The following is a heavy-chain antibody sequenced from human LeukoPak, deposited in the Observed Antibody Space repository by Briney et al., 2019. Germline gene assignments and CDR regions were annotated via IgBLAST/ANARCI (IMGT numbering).Heavy chain of an antibody. V-gene: IGHV3-33*08. CDR3: ARDFPSIAAAGTPGDY. CDR2: IWYDGSNK. D-gene: IGHD6-13*01. Sequence: PGGSLRLSCSASGFIFSNYGMYWVRQAPGKGLEWVAVIWYDGSNKYYADSVKGRFTISRDNSKNTLYLQMNSLRAEDTAVYYCARDFPSIAAAGTPGDYWGQGTLVTVSS. J-gene: IGHJ4*02. CDR1: GFIFSNYG.